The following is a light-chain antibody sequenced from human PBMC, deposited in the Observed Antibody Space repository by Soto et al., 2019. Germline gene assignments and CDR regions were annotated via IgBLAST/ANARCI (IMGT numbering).Light chain of an antibody. CDR1: QSVNNN. CDR2: GAS. Sequence: EIVMTQSPVTLSVSPGERATLSCRASQSVNNNLAWYQQKPGQAPRLLIYGASTRATGVPARFSGSASGTEFTLTISSLQSEDFAVYYCQQSNNWPLTFGGGTKVEIK. CDR3: QQSNNWPLT. V-gene: IGKV3-15*01. J-gene: IGKJ4*01.